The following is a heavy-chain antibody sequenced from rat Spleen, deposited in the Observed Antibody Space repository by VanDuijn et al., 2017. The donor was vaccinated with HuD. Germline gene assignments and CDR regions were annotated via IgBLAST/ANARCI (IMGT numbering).Heavy chain of an antibody. J-gene: IGHJ2*01. Sequence: VQLVESGGGLVQPKESLKISCAASGFTFSNAAMYWVRQAPGKGLEWVARIRTKPNNYATYYADSVKGRFTISRDDSKSMVYLQMDNLKTEDTAMYYCTAGPLDWGQGVMVTVSS. CDR2: IRTKPNNYAT. CDR1: GFTFSNAA. D-gene: IGHD3-1*01. V-gene: IGHV10-5*01. CDR3: TAGPLD.